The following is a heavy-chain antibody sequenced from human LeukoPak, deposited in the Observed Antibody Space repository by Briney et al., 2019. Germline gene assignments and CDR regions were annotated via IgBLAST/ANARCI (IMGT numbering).Heavy chain of an antibody. CDR2: MNPNSGST. CDR3: AREGFSRAYYYYYYMDV. D-gene: IGHD2/OR15-2a*01. V-gene: IGHV1-8*01. J-gene: IGHJ6*03. CDR1: GYTFTSYD. Sequence: GASVKVSCKASGYTFTSYDINWVRQATGQGLEWMGWMNPNSGSTGYAQKFQGRVTMTRNTSISTAYMELSSLRSEDTAVYYCAREGFSRAYYYYYYMDVWGKGTTVTVSS.